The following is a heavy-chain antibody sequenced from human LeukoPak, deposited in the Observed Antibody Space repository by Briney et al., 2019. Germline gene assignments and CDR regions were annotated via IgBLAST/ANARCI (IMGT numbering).Heavy chain of an antibody. Sequence: GGSLRLSCAASGFTFSPYAMHWVRQAPGKGLEGVALISNDGSNKYYADSVKGRFTISRDNSKNTLDLQMNSLRDEDTAVYYCAKDGFCSGASCYPNHFDPWGQGTLVTVSS. CDR2: ISNDGSNK. CDR1: GFTFSPYA. J-gene: IGHJ5*02. V-gene: IGHV3-30*18. CDR3: AKDGFCSGASCYPNHFDP. D-gene: IGHD2-2*01.